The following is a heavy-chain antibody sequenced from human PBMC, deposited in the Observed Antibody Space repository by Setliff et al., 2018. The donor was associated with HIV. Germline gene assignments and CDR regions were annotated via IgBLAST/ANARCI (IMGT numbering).Heavy chain of an antibody. D-gene: IGHD6-19*01. J-gene: IGHJ6*03. V-gene: IGHV1-8*02. CDR2: MNPNSGNT. CDR1: GGTFSNYA. Sequence: ASVKVSCKASGGTFSNYAITWVRQAPGQGLEWMGWMNPNSGNTGYAQKFQGRVTMTRDTSIRTAYMELSSLRSEDTAVYYCARGAWYTSGWYSSRYLDVWGKGTTVTAP. CDR3: ARGAWYTSGWYSSRYLDV.